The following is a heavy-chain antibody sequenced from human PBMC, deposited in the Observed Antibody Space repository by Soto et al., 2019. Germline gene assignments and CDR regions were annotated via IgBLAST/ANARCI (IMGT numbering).Heavy chain of an antibody. Sequence: LQAPGQGLEWMGWINPNSGGTNYAQKFQGWVAMTRDTSISTAYMELSRLRSDDTAVYYCARGNVDIELDYRGQGTLVPVSS. J-gene: IGHJ4*02. V-gene: IGHV1-2*04. CDR2: INPNSGGT. D-gene: IGHD5-12*01. CDR3: ARGNVDIELDY.